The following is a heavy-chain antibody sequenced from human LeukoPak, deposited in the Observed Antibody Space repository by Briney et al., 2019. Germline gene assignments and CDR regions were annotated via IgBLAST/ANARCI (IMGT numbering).Heavy chain of an antibody. CDR1: GYTFTSYG. CDR2: IGAYNGNT. D-gene: IGHD1-26*01. CDR3: ARNQYSGSYSPRDGMDV. Sequence: VASVKVSCKASGYTFTSYGISWVRQAPGQGLEWMGWIGAYNGNTNYAQKLQGRVTMTTDTSTSTAYMELRSLRSDDTAVYYCARNQYSGSYSPRDGMDVWGKGTTVTVSS. J-gene: IGHJ6*04. V-gene: IGHV1-18*01.